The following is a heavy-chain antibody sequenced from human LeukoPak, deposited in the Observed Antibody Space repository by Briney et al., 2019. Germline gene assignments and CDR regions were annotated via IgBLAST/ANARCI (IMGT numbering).Heavy chain of an antibody. Sequence: SETLSLTCAVYGGSFSGYYRSWIRQPPGKGLEWIGEINHSGSTNYNPSLKSRVTISVDTSKNQFSLKLSSVTAADTAVYYCARRKIAAAGTRAFDIWGQGTMVTVSS. D-gene: IGHD6-13*01. V-gene: IGHV4-34*01. CDR3: ARRKIAAAGTRAFDI. J-gene: IGHJ3*02. CDR2: INHSGST. CDR1: GGSFSGYY.